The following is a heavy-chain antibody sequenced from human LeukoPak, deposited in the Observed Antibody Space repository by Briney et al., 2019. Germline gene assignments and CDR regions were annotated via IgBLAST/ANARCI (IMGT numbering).Heavy chain of an antibody. D-gene: IGHD3-10*01. V-gene: IGHV1-18*01. CDR2: ISAYNGNT. CDR3: ARDGAPLLWFGELLGYYYYYMDV. Sequence: ASVKVSCKAPGYTFTSNGISRVRQAPGQGLEWMGWISAYNGNTNYAQKPQGRVTMTTDTSTSTAYMELRSLRSDDTAVYYCARDGAPLLWFGELLGYYYYYMDVWGKGTTVTISS. CDR1: GYTFTSNG. J-gene: IGHJ6*03.